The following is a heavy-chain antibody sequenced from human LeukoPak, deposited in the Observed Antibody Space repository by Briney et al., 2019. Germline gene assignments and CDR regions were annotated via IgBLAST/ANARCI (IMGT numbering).Heavy chain of an antibody. V-gene: IGHV4-34*01. CDR3: ARSGVATFSSDYYYYYMDV. CDR2: INHSGST. CDR1: GGSFSGYY. J-gene: IGHJ6*03. D-gene: IGHD5-12*01. Sequence: PSESLSLTCAVYGGSFSGYYWSWIRQPPGQGLEWIGEINHSGSTNYNPSLKSRVTISVDTSKNQFSLKLSSVTAADTAVYYCARSGVATFSSDYYYYYMDVWGKGTTVTISS.